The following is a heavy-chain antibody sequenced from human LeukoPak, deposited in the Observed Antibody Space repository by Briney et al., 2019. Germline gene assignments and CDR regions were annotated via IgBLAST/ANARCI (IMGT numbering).Heavy chain of an antibody. V-gene: IGHV5-51*01. CDR2: IYPGDSDT. Sequence: GESLKISCKASGYSFITYWIGWVRQMPGKGLEWMGIIYPGDSDTRYSPSFQGQVTISADKSISTAYLQWSSLKASDTAMYYCARRGVGVGGATGGYFDYWGQGTLVTVSS. J-gene: IGHJ4*02. CDR3: ARRGVGVGGATGGYFDY. D-gene: IGHD1-26*01. CDR1: GYSFITYW.